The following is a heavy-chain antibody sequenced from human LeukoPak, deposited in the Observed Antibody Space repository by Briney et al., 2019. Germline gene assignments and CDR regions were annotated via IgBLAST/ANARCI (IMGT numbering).Heavy chain of an antibody. CDR1: GVSISSLY. Sequence: SETLSLTCSVSGVSISSLYWSWIRQPPGKGLEWIGYIYYTGSTNYNPSLRSRVTMFVDMSRNQFSLRLSSVTAADTAVYYCARHRAYSSSSPFDYWGQGTLVTVSS. J-gene: IGHJ4*02. D-gene: IGHD6-6*01. CDR3: ARHRAYSSSSPFDY. V-gene: IGHV4-59*08. CDR2: IYYTGST.